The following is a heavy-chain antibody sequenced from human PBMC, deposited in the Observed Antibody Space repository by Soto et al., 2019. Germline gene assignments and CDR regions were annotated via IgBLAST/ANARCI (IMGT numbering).Heavy chain of an antibody. V-gene: IGHV3-15*01. CDR3: TTGAAVAGNHFDY. J-gene: IGHJ4*02. CDR2: IKSKTDGGTT. D-gene: IGHD6-19*01. CDR1: GFTFSNAW. Sequence: GGSLRLSCAASGFTFSNAWMSWVRQAPGKGLEGVGRIKSKTDGGTTDYAAPVKGRFTISRDDSKNTLYLQMNSLKTEDTAVYYCTTGAAVAGNHFDYWGQGTLVTVSS.